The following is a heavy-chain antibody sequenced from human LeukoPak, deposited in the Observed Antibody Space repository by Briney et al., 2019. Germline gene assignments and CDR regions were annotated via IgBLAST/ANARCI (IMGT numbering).Heavy chain of an antibody. CDR3: ARDRVRGVPRAGHWFDP. D-gene: IGHD3-10*01. V-gene: IGHV4-39*07. CDR2: IYYSGST. J-gene: IGHJ5*02. CDR1: GGSISSSSYY. Sequence: PSETLSLTCTVSGGSISSSSYYWGWIRQPPGKGLEWIGSIYYSGSTYYNPSLKSRVTISVDTSKNQFSLKLSSVTAADTAVYYCARDRVRGVPRAGHWFDPWGQGTLVTVSS.